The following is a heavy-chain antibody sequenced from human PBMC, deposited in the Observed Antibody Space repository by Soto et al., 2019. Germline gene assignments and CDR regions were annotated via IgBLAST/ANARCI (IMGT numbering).Heavy chain of an antibody. V-gene: IGHV3-33*01. CDR2: IWYDGSNK. CDR3: ARDGGGTGGYTVGCNWFDP. CDR1: GVTFSSYG. D-gene: IGHD5-12*01. J-gene: IGHJ5*02. Sequence: QVQLVESGGGVVQPGRSLRLSCAASGVTFSSYGMHWVRQAPGKGREWVAVIWYDGSNKYYADSVKGRFTISRDNSKDTLSLQMISPRADDRAVYYCARDGGGTGGYTVGCNWFDPWGQGTLVTVSS.